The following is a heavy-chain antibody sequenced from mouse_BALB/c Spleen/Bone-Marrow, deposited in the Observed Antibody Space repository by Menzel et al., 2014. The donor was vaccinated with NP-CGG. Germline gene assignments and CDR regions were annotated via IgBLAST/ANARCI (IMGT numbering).Heavy chain of an antibody. D-gene: IGHD3-2*01. V-gene: IGHV1-63*02. J-gene: IGHJ3*01. Sequence: VHLQQSGAELVRPGTSVKMSCKAAGYTFTNYWIGWIKQRPGHGLEWIGDIYPGGGYTNYNEKFQGKATLTADTSSSTAYMQLSSLTSEDSAIFYCAIRGDISGYGFAYWGQGTLVTVSA. CDR3: AIRGDISGYGFAY. CDR2: IYPGGGYT. CDR1: GYTFTNYW.